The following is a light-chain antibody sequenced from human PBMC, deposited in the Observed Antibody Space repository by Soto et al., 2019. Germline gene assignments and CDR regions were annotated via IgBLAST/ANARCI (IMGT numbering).Light chain of an antibody. CDR3: QQYGTSPLT. V-gene: IGKV3-20*01. J-gene: IGKJ4*01. CDR2: GAS. CDR1: QSVSSTY. Sequence: EIGLTQSPGTLSLSPGERATLSCRASQSVSSTYLAWYQQKPGQAPRLLIYGASSRATGIPDRFSGSGSGTDFTLTISRLEPEDSAVYFCQQYGTSPLTFGGGTKVDIK.